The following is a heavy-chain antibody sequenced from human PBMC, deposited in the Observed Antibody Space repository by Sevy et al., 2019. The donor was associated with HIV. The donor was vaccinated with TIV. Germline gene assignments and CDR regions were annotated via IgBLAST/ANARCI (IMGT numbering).Heavy chain of an antibody. CDR1: GFTFSGSW. D-gene: IGHD5-18*01. J-gene: IGHJ4*02. CDR3: ARDRAYSALDY. V-gene: IGHV3-7*01. Sequence: GGSLRLSCVASGFTFSGSWMTWVRQAPGKGLERIAFINEDGSGLGYVPSVRGRFTISRENTKNSLYLQMNSLRAEDTAIYFCARDRAYSALDYWGQGTLVTVSS. CDR2: INEDGSGL.